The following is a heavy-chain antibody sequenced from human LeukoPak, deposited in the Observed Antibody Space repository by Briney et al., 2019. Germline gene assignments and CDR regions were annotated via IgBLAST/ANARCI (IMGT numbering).Heavy chain of an antibody. J-gene: IGHJ5*02. Sequence: SETLSLTCTVSGGSISSRDYYWGWIRQPPGKGLEWIGSIYYGGNTYYNPSLKSRVTISVDTSMNHFPLKLSFVTTADTAVYYCARALGYCSGGSCTRGYNWFDPWGQGTLVTVPS. CDR3: ARALGYCSGGSCTRGYNWFDP. CDR2: IYYGGNT. CDR1: GGSISSRDYY. D-gene: IGHD2-15*01. V-gene: IGHV4-39*02.